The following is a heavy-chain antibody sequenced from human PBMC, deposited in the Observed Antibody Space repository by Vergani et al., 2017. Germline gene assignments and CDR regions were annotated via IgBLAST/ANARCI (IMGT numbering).Heavy chain of an antibody. V-gene: IGHV4-59*01. D-gene: IGHD3-10*01. CDR3: ARVGFGELLHIDY. Sequence: QVQLQESGPGLVKPSETLSLTCTVSGGSISSYYWSWIRQPPGKGLEWIGYIYYSGSTNYNPSLKSRVTISVDTSKNQFSLKLSSVTAADTAVYYCARVGFGELLHIDYWGQGTLVTVSS. CDR1: GGSISSYY. J-gene: IGHJ4*02. CDR2: IYYSGST.